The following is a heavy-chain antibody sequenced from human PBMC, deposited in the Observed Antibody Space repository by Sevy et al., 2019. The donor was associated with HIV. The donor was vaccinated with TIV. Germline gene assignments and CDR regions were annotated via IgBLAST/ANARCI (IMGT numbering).Heavy chain of an antibody. J-gene: IGHJ4*02. D-gene: IGHD3-22*01. V-gene: IGHV3-21*01. CDR3: ARARCDSSGYYYVNGDYFDY. CDR1: GFTFSSYS. CDR2: ISSSSSYI. Sequence: GGSLRLSCAASGFTFSSYSMNWVRQAPGKGLEWVSSISSSSSYIYYADSVKGRFTISRDNAKNSLYLQMNSLRAEDTAVYYCARARCDSSGYYYVNGDYFDYWGQGTLVTVSS.